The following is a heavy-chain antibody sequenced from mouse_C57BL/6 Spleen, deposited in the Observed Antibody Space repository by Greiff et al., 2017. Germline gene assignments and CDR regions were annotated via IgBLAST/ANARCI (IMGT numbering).Heavy chain of an antibody. J-gene: IGHJ4*01. CDR2: IWGEGST. V-gene: IGHV2-3*01. D-gene: IGHD2-3*01. CDR3: AKDGYSYAMDY. Sequence: VKLMESGPGLVAPSQSLSITCTVPGFSLPSYGVSWVRQPPGKGLEWLGVIWGEGSTNYHSALVSRLSISKDNSKSQVFLKLNSLQTDDTATYYCAKDGYSYAMDYGGQGTSVTVSS. CDR1: GFSLPSYG.